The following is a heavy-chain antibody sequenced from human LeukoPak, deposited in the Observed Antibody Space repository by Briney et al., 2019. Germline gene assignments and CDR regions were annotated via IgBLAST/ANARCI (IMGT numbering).Heavy chain of an antibody. Sequence: GESLKISCEASGYTFSNYWIGWVRQMPGKGLEWMGIIYPDDSNTIYSPSFRGQVTISADKSISTAYLQWSSLKASDTAMYYCARSRDSSGYYYLIWGQGTLVTVSS. D-gene: IGHD3-22*01. CDR1: GYTFSNYW. CDR2: IYPDDSNT. CDR3: ARSRDSSGYYYLI. J-gene: IGHJ4*02. V-gene: IGHV5-51*01.